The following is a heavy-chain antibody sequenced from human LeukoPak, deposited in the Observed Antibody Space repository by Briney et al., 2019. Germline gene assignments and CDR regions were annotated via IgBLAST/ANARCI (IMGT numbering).Heavy chain of an antibody. Sequence: GGSLRLSCAASGFIISDYWMTWVRQAPGKGLEWVANIRQDGGEAYHLDSVKGRITISRDNSKNSLYLQMNSLRAEDTAVYYCAKARIAAAGTGAFDVWGQGTMVTVSS. CDR2: IRQDGGEA. CDR1: GFIISDYW. J-gene: IGHJ3*01. V-gene: IGHV3-7*01. D-gene: IGHD6-13*01. CDR3: AKARIAAAGTGAFDV.